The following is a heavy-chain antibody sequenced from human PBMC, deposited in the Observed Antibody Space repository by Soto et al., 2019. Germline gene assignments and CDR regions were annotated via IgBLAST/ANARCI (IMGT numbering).Heavy chain of an antibody. V-gene: IGHV3-9*01. CDR3: VKLRYSGYSGYFDY. CDR2: LSWNSGGI. D-gene: IGHD1-26*01. CDR1: GFNFDGYA. J-gene: IGHJ4*02. Sequence: EVPLVESGGGLVQPGRSLRLSCAASGFNFDGYAMHWVRQAPGKGLEWVSGLSWNSGGIDSADSVKGRFTISRDNAMNSLYLQMNSLRAEDTALYYWVKLRYSGYSGYFDYWGQGTLVTVSS.